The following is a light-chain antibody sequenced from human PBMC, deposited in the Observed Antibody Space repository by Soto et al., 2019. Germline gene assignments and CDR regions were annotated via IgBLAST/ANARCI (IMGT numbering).Light chain of an antibody. CDR3: QQSYSIPVT. CDR1: QSISSR. J-gene: IGKJ2*01. V-gene: IGKV1-39*01. Sequence: DIQMTHSPSPLSASVVDRGTITCRASQSISSRLAWYQQKPGKAPKLLIHAASSLESGVPSRFSGSGSGTDFTLTISSLQPEDSATYYCQQSYSIPVTFGQGTKVDIK. CDR2: AAS.